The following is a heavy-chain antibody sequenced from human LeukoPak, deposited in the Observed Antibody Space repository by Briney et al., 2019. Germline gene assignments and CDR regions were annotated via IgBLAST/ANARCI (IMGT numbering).Heavy chain of an antibody. Sequence: PGGSLRLSCAASGFTFSSYSMNWVRQAPGKGLEWVSSISSSSSYIYYADSVKGRFTISRDNAKNSLYLQMNSLRAEDTAVYYCARDHRPYGDPYYFDYWGQGTLVTVSS. D-gene: IGHD4-17*01. V-gene: IGHV3-21*01. CDR1: GFTFSSYS. CDR2: ISSSSSYI. J-gene: IGHJ4*02. CDR3: ARDHRPYGDPYYFDY.